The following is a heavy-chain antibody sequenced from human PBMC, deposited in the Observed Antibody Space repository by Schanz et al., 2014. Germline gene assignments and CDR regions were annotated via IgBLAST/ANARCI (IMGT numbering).Heavy chain of an antibody. J-gene: IGHJ3*01. CDR3: ARGREVVAKIFDV. CDR2: ISNSGTTI. CDR1: GFNFSSYG. V-gene: IGHV3-48*04. Sequence: VQLVESGGGVVQPGRSLRLSCAASGFNFSSYGMHWVRQAPGKGLEWVSYISNSGTTIYYADSVKGRFTISRDNAKNSLYLQMNSLRVEDTAVYYCARGREVVAKIFDVWGQGTMVTVSS. D-gene: IGHD3-22*01.